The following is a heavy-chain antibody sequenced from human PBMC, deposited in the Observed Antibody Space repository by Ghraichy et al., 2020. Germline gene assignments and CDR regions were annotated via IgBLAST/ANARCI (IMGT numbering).Heavy chain of an antibody. J-gene: IGHJ4*02. CDR1: GFTFSSYG. Sequence: GGSLRLSCAASGFTFSSYGMHWVRQAPGKGLEWVAVISYDGSNKYYADSVKGRFTISRDNSKNTLYLQMNSLRAEDTAVYYCAKDWYGDYGEIDYWGQGTLVTVSS. D-gene: IGHD4-17*01. CDR2: ISYDGSNK. V-gene: IGHV3-30*18. CDR3: AKDWYGDYGEIDY.